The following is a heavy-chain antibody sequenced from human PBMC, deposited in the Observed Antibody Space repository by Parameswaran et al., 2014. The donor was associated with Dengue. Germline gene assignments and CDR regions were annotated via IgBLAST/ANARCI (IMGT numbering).Heavy chain of an antibody. J-gene: IGHJ4*02. D-gene: IGHD6-13*01. Sequence: WVRQAPGQGLEWMGIINPSGGSTSYAQKFQGRVTMTRDTSTSTVYMELSSLRSEDTAVYYCARIAAALDYWGQGTLVTVSS. CDR2: INPSGGST. CDR3: ARIAAALDY. V-gene: IGHV1-46*01.